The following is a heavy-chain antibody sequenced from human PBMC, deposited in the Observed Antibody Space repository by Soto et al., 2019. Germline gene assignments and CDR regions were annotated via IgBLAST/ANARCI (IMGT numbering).Heavy chain of an antibody. CDR3: ASLSPRHEFDY. J-gene: IGHJ4*02. V-gene: IGHV4-31*03. Sequence: QVQLQESGPGLVKPSQTLSLTCTVSGGSISSGGYYGTWIRQHPGKGLEWIGYIYYSGSTYYNPSLKSRVTISVDTSKNHFSLKLSSVTAADTAVYYCASLSPRHEFDYWGQGSLVTVSS. D-gene: IGHD6-6*01. CDR1: GGSISSGGYY. CDR2: IYYSGST.